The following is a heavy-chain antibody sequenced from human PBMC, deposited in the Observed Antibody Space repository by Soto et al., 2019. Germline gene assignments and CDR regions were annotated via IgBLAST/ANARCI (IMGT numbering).Heavy chain of an antibody. J-gene: IGHJ3*02. CDR2: IHYCGST. CDR3: ARNIAVARFDAFDI. V-gene: IGHV4-39*01. D-gene: IGHD6-19*01. CDR1: GGSLNSGAYY. Sequence: SETLSLTCTVSGGSLNSGAYYWRRVRQQSGKGLEWIGSIHYCGSTNYNPSLKSRVTISVDTSKNQFSLKLSSVTAADTAVYYCARNIAVARFDAFDIWGQGTMVTVSS.